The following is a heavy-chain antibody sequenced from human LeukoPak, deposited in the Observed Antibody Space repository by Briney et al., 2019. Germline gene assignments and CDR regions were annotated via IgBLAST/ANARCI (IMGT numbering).Heavy chain of an antibody. CDR2: ISYDGSQK. D-gene: IGHD4-17*01. V-gene: IGHV3-30*04. Sequence: GSLRLSCAASGFTFSSYAMHWVRQAPGKGLEWVAVISYDGSQKYHADSVKGRFTISRDNSKNTLSPQMNSLRAEDTAVYYCARGSYGDLNWGQGTLVTVSS. CDR1: GFTFSSYA. J-gene: IGHJ4*02. CDR3: ARGSYGDLN.